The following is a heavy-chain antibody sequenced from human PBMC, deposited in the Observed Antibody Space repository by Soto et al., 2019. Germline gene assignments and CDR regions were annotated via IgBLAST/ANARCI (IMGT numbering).Heavy chain of an antibody. CDR1: GFTFTSSA. V-gene: IGHV1-58*02. CDR2: IVVGSGNT. Sequence: ASVKVSCKASGFTFTSSAMQWVRQARGQRLEWIGWIVVGSGNTNYAQKFQERVTITRDMSTSTAYMELSSLRSEDTAVYYCAAREYGSGSYYNSAHDAFDIWGQGTMVTVS. CDR3: AAREYGSGSYYNSAHDAFDI. J-gene: IGHJ3*02. D-gene: IGHD3-10*01.